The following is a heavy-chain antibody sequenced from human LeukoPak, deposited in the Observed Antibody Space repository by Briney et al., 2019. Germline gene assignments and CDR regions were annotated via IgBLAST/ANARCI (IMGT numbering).Heavy chain of an antibody. Sequence: GGSLRLSCSASGFSFSTYAMSWVRQAPGKGLNGVSRITGTGSTTQYAESVKGCFTISRDNSRNTLYLQMNSLRVEDTAVYYCARQPNWNDLGRFDPWGQGTLVTVSS. D-gene: IGHD1-1*01. CDR3: ARQPNWNDLGRFDP. J-gene: IGHJ5*02. CDR1: GFSFSTYA. V-gene: IGHV3-23*01. CDR2: ITGTGSTT.